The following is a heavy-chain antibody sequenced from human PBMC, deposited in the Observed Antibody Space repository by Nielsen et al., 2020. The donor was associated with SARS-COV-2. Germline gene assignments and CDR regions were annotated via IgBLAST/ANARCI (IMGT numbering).Heavy chain of an antibody. CDR2: IDWDDDK. CDR3: ARIQTPVTTITWWHFDL. J-gene: IGHJ2*01. Sequence: SGPTLVKPTQTLTLTCTFSGFSLSTSGMCVSWIRQPPGKALEWLARIDWDDDKYYNTSLKTRLTISKDTSKSQVVLTMTNMDPVDTATYYCARIQTPVTTITWWHFDLWGRGTQVAVSS. CDR1: GFSLSTSGMC. D-gene: IGHD4-17*01. V-gene: IGHV2-70*11.